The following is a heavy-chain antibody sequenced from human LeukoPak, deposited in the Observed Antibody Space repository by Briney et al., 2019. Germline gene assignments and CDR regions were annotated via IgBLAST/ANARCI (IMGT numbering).Heavy chain of an antibody. CDR1: GGSISSYY. J-gene: IGHJ4*02. D-gene: IGHD3-22*01. V-gene: IGHV4-59*12. CDR2: IYYSGST. CDR3: ARDHYYDSSGPRLS. Sequence: SETLSLTCTVSGGSISSYYWSWIRQPPGKGLEWIGYIYYSGSTNYNPSLKSRVTISVDTSKNQFSLKLSSVTAADTAVYYCARDHYYDSSGPRLSWGQGTLVTVSS.